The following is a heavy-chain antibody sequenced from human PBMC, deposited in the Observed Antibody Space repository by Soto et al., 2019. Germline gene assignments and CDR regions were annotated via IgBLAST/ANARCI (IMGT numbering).Heavy chain of an antibody. CDR1: GGSVSSGSYY. CDR3: ARGRVAVAGTMNWFDP. J-gene: IGHJ5*02. CDR2: IYYSGST. Sequence: SSETLSLTCTVSGGSVSSGSYYWSWIRQPPGKGLEWIGYIYYSGSTNYNPSLKSRVTISVDTSKNQFSLKLSSVTAADTAVYYCARGRVAVAGTMNWFDPWGQGTLVTVSS. D-gene: IGHD6-19*01. V-gene: IGHV4-61*01.